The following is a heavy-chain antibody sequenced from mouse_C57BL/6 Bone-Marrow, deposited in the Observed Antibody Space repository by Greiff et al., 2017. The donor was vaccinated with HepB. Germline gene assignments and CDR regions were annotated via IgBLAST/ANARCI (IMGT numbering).Heavy chain of an antibody. CDR1: GYSITSGYY. V-gene: IGHV3-6*01. CDR2: ISYDGSN. CDR3: ARGGYSNYEY. D-gene: IGHD2-5*01. J-gene: IGHJ2*01. Sequence: EVKVEESGPGLVKPSQSLSLTCSVTGYSITSGYYWNWIRQFPGNKLEWMGYISYDGSNNYNPSLKNRISITRDTSKNQFFLKLNSVTTEDTATYYCARGGYSNYEYWGQGTTLTVSS.